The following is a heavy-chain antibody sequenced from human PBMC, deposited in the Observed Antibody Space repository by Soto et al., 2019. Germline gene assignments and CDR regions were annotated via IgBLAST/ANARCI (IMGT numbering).Heavy chain of an antibody. CDR3: ARASYFSDSFGYFLDS. CDR2: IYYSGNT. CDR1: CGSISPYY. Sequence: SETLSITCTVSCGSISPYYWSWIRQTPGKGLEWIAYIYYSGNTNYNPSLKSRVTISVDTSKNQCSLKLSSVTAADTAVYYCARASYFSDSFGYFLDSWGQGTLVTVSS. V-gene: IGHV4-59*01. J-gene: IGHJ4*02. D-gene: IGHD3-22*01.